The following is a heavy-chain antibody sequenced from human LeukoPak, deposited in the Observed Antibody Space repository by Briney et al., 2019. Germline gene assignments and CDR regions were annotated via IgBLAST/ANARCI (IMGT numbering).Heavy chain of an antibody. D-gene: IGHD1-26*01. CDR1: GFTFSSYG. V-gene: IGHV3-33*01. Sequence: PGGSLRLSCAASGFTFSSYGMHWVRQAPGKGLEWVAVIWYDGSNKYYADSVEGRFTISRDNSKNTLYLQMNSLRAEDTAVYYCASGEAWLMGATEFDYWGQGTLVTVSS. J-gene: IGHJ4*02. CDR3: ASGEAWLMGATEFDY. CDR2: IWYDGSNK.